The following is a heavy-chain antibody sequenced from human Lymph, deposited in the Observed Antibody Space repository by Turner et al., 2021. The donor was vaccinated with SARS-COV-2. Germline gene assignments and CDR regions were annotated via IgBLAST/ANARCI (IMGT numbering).Heavy chain of an antibody. CDR2: ISYDGSNK. J-gene: IGHJ5*02. CDR3: ARSSIAARSWFDP. V-gene: IGHV3-30-3*01. Sequence: QVQLVESGGGVVQPGRSLRLSCAASGFTFSSYATHWVRQAPGKGLEWVAVISYDGSNKYYADSVKGRFTISRDNSKNTLYLQMNSLRAEDTAVYYCARSSIAARSWFDPWGQGTLVTVSS. D-gene: IGHD6-6*01. CDR1: GFTFSSYA.